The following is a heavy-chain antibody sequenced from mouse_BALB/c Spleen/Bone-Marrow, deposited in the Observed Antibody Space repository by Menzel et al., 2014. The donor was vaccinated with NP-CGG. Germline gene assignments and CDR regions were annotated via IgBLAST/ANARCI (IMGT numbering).Heavy chain of an antibody. CDR1: GYTFTDYA. V-gene: IGHV1-67*01. Sequence: VQLQESGPELVRSGVSVKISCKGSGYTFTDYAMHWVKQSHAKSLEWIGVISTYSGNTNYNQKFKGKATMTVDKSSSTAYMELARLTSEDSAIYYCASYGSSYYAMDYWGQGTSVTVSS. J-gene: IGHJ4*01. D-gene: IGHD1-1*01. CDR3: ASYGSSYYAMDY. CDR2: ISTYSGNT.